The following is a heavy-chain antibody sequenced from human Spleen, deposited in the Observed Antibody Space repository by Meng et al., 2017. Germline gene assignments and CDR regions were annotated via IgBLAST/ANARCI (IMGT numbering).Heavy chain of an antibody. CDR2: INPNSGGT. CDR1: GYTFTGYY. J-gene: IGHJ4*02. V-gene: IGHV1-2*02. Sequence: ASVKVSCKASGYTFTGYYMHWVRQAPGQGLEWMGWINPNSGGTNYAQKFQGRVTMTRDTSISTAYMELSRLRSDDTAVYYCARDRSMFADMAHYWGQGTLVTVSS. CDR3: ARDRSMFADMAHY. D-gene: IGHD3-10*02.